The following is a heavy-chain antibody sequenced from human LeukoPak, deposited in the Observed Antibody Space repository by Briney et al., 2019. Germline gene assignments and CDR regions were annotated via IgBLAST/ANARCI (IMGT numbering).Heavy chain of an antibody. CDR1: GYSISSGYY. J-gene: IGHJ4*02. CDR2: IYHSGST. CDR3: ARDPHYGDYDY. D-gene: IGHD4-17*01. Sequence: SETLSLTCTVSGYSISSGYYWGWIRQPPGKGLEWIGSIYHSGSTYYNPSLKSRVTISVDTSKNQFSLKLSSVTAADTAVYYCARDPHYGDYDYWGQGTLVTVSS. V-gene: IGHV4-38-2*02.